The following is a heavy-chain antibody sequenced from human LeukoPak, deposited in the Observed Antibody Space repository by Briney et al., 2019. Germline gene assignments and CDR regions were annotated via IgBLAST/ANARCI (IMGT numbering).Heavy chain of an antibody. J-gene: IGHJ4*02. CDR1: GFTFSSCA. D-gene: IGHD3-10*01. V-gene: IGHV3-23*01. Sequence: GGPLRLSCAASGFTFSSCAMTWDRQAPGKGLEWVSCISGSGDYTYYADSVKGRFTISRGNSKNTVYLQMNNLRVEDTALYYCAKGAFERFGEPSDYWGQGTLVSVSS. CDR3: AKGAFERFGEPSDY. CDR2: ISGSGDYT.